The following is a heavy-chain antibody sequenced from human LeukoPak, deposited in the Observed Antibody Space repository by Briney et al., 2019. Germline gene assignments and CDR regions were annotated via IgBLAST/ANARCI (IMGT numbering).Heavy chain of an antibody. V-gene: IGHV4-34*01. CDR3: ARVPSSWPYYYGMDV. D-gene: IGHD6-13*01. Sequence: SETLSLTCAVYGGSFSGYYWSWIRQPPGKGLEWIGEINHSGSTNYNPSLKSRVTISVDTSKNQFSLKLSSVTAADTAVYYCARVPSSWPYYYGMDVWGQGTTVTVSS. CDR2: INHSGST. J-gene: IGHJ6*02. CDR1: GGSFSGYY.